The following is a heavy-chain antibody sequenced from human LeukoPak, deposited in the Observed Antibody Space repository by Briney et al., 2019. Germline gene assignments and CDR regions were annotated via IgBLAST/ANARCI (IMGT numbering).Heavy chain of an antibody. CDR2: IYYSGST. V-gene: IGHV4-59*08. Sequence: PSETLSLTCTVSGGSISSYYWSWIRQPPGKGLEWIGYIYYSGSTNYNPSLKSRVTISVDTSKNQFSLKLSSVTAADTAVYYCARHGYYDSSGYPYYFDYWGQGTLVTVSS. CDR1: GGSISSYY. D-gene: IGHD3-22*01. CDR3: ARHGYYDSSGYPYYFDY. J-gene: IGHJ4*02.